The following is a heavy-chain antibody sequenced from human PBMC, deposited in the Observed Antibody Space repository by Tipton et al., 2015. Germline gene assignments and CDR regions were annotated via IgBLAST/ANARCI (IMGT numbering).Heavy chain of an antibody. CDR2: IWYDGSNN. D-gene: IGHD1-1*01. CDR1: GFTFSSYV. Sequence: SLRLSCAASGFTFSSYVMHWVRQAPGKGLEWVAVIWYDGSNNYYADSVKGRFTISRDNSKNTLHLQMNSLRVEDTAVYYCAKQFLDADWGQGTLVTVSP. J-gene: IGHJ4*02. CDR3: AKQFLDAD. V-gene: IGHV3-33*06.